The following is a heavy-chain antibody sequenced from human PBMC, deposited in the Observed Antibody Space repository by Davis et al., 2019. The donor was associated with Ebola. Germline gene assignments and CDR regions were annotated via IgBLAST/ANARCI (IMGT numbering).Heavy chain of an antibody. J-gene: IGHJ4*02. Sequence: SETLSLTCTVSGYSTSSGYYWRWIRQPPGKGLEWIGEINHSGSTNYNPSLKSRVTISVDTSKNQFSLKLSSVTAADTAVYYCAREGWGYSYGRFDYWGQGTLVTVSS. V-gene: IGHV4-38-2*02. CDR1: GYSTSSGYY. D-gene: IGHD5-18*01. CDR3: AREGWGYSYGRFDY. CDR2: INHSGST.